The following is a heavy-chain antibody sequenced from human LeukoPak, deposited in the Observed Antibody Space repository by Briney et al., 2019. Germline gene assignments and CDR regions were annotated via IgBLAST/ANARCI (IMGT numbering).Heavy chain of an antibody. CDR2: IYYSGST. J-gene: IGHJ6*04. CDR3: AVGGTYGSGSYYYYYYGMDV. Sequence: SETLSLTCTVSGGSISSYYWSWIRQPPGKGLEWIGYIYYSGSTNYNPSLKSRVTISVDTSKNQFSLKLSSVTAADTAVYYCAVGGTYGSGSYYYYYYGMDVWGKGTTVTVSS. V-gene: IGHV4-59*01. CDR1: GGSISSYY. D-gene: IGHD3-10*01.